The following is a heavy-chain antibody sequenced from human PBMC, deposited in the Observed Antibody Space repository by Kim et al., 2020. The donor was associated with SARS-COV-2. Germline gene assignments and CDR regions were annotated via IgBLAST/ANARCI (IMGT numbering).Heavy chain of an antibody. D-gene: IGHD3-3*01. J-gene: IGHJ4*02. Sequence: GGSLRLSCAASGFTFSNYEMNWVRQAPGKGLEWVSYIDTSASTIYYADSVRGRFTISRDNARNSLYLQMNSLRAEDTAVYYCARDQSGNLEYWGQGTLVTVSS. CDR1: GFTFSNYE. CDR3: ARDQSGNLEY. CDR2: IDTSASTI. V-gene: IGHV3-48*03.